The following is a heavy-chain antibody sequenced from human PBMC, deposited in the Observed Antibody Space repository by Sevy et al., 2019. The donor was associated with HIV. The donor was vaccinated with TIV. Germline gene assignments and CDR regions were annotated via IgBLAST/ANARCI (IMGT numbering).Heavy chain of an antibody. CDR3: AREHSGGYYDFWSGYPRDYGMDV. CDR2: ISYDGSNK. J-gene: IGHJ6*02. V-gene: IGHV3-30-3*01. CDR1: GFTFSSYA. D-gene: IGHD3-3*01. Sequence: GGSLRLSCAASGFTFSSYAMHWVRQAPGKGLEWVAVISYDGSNKYYEDSVKGRFTISRDNSKNTLYLQMNSLRAEDTAVYYCAREHSGGYYDFWSGYPRDYGMDVWGQGTTVTVSS.